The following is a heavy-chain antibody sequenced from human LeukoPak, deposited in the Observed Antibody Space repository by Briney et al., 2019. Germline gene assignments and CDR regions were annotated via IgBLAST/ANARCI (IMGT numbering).Heavy chain of an antibody. Sequence: GGSLRLSCGASGFIFNNFDMSWVRQAPGKGLEWVSSINSGGHSIYYADSVRGRFTISRDNSKNTVSLQMNSLRAEDTAVYYCAKDRVSYYDSSGYYYFDYWGQGTLVTVSS. D-gene: IGHD3-22*01. V-gene: IGHV3-23*01. CDR2: INSGGHSI. CDR1: GFIFNNFD. CDR3: AKDRVSYYDSSGYYYFDY. J-gene: IGHJ4*02.